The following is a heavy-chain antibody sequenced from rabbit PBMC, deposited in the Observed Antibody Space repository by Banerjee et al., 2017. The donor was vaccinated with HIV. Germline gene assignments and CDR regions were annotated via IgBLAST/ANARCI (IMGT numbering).Heavy chain of an antibody. J-gene: IGHJ4*01. V-gene: IGHV1S45*01. CDR3: ARGYGGSSYVPSYYFNL. CDR1: GFSFSNKYV. D-gene: IGHD8-1*01. Sequence: QEQLEESGGDLVKPEGSLTLTCTASGFSFSNKYVMCWVRQAPGKGLEWIACINTSSGNTVYASWAKGRFTISKTSSTTVTLQMTSLTAADTATYFCARGYGGSSYVPSYYFNLWGPGTLVTVS. CDR2: INTSSGNT.